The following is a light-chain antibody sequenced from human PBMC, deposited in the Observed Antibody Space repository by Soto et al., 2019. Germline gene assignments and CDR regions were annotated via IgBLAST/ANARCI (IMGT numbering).Light chain of an antibody. CDR3: ASYTTCSTVV. V-gene: IGLV2-14*03. J-gene: IGLJ2*01. Sequence: QSALTQPASVSGSPGQAITISCAGTTSDIGRFNSVSWYQHHPGKAPKLMIYDVSNRPSGFSNRFSGSKSGNTASLIISGLQAEDEADYYCASYTTCSTVVFGGGTKVTVL. CDR1: TSDIGRFNS. CDR2: DVS.